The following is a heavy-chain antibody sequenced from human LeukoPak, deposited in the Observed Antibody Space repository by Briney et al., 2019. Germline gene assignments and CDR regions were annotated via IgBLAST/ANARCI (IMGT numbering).Heavy chain of an antibody. J-gene: IGHJ4*02. D-gene: IGHD3-22*01. CDR1: GFTFSDYY. V-gene: IGHV3-11*01. Sequence: GGSLRLSCAASGFTFSDYYMSWIRQARGKGLEWVSYISSSGSTIYYADSGKDRFTISRDNAKNSLYLQMNSLRAEDTAVYYCARWTGYYDSSGYSHFDYWGQGTLVTVSS. CDR3: ARWTGYYDSSGYSHFDY. CDR2: ISSSGSTI.